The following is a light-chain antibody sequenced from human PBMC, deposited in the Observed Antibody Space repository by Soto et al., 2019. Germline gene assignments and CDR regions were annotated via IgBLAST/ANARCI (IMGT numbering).Light chain of an antibody. CDR1: QGIRND. J-gene: IGKJ4*01. CDR2: APS. Sequence: DIQMTQSPSSLSASVGDRVTITCRASQGIRNDLGWYQQKPGKAPKRLSYAPSSLQSGITSRFSGSGSGTEFTHTISSLQPEDSATYYCVQHNNYPKFTFGGGTKVVIK. V-gene: IGKV1-17*01. CDR3: VQHNNYPKFT.